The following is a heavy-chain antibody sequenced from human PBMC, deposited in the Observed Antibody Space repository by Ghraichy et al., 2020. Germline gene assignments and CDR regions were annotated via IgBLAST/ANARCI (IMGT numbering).Heavy chain of an antibody. CDR1: GFTFSNYA. CDR2: VSGSGGDT. Sequence: GGSLRLSCAASGFTFSNYAMNWVRQAPGKGLEWVSAVSGSGGDTYHADSVKGRFTISRDNSKNTLYLQMNSLRAEDTAVYYCASGYCSGGTCRRDYWGQGTLVTVSS. D-gene: IGHD2-15*01. V-gene: IGHV3-23*01. CDR3: ASGYCSGGTCRRDY. J-gene: IGHJ4*02.